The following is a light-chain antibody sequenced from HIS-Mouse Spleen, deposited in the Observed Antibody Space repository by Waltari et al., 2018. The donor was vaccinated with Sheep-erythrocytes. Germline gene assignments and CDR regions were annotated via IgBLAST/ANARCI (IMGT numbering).Light chain of an antibody. V-gene: IGLV2-11*01. J-gene: IGLJ1*01. Sequence: QSALTQPRSVSGSPGQSVTISCTGTSSDVGGYNYVSWYQQPPGKAPKLMIYDVSKRPSGVPDRFSGSKSGNTASLTISGLQAEDEADYYGCSYAGSYNHVFATGTKVTVL. CDR2: DVS. CDR3: CSYAGSYNHV. CDR1: SSDVGGYNY.